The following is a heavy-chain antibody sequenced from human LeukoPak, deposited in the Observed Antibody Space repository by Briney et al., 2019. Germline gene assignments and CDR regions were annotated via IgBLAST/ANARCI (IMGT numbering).Heavy chain of an antibody. CDR2: IYTSGST. CDR1: GGSISSYY. Sequence: SETLSLTCTVSGGSISSYYWSWIRQPAGKGLEWIGRIYTSGSTNYNPSLKSRVTISVDTSKNQFSLKLRSVTAADTAVCYCARVSGYDWESFYDYWGQGTLVTVSS. V-gene: IGHV4-4*07. D-gene: IGHD5-12*01. CDR3: ARVSGYDWESFYDY. J-gene: IGHJ4*02.